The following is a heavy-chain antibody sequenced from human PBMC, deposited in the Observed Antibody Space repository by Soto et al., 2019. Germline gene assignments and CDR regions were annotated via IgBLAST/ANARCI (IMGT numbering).Heavy chain of an antibody. Sequence: EVQLVESGGGLVRPGRSLRLSCSTSGFTFGDYGMTWFRQAPGKGLEWVGLIRRKSYGKTTEYAASATDRFTISRDDSKRIAYLQMNSLNADDTAVYYCTRERWDYGAPTWYFDLWGRGTLVTVSS. CDR1: GFTFGDYG. CDR2: IRRKSYGKTT. V-gene: IGHV3-49*05. CDR3: TRERWDYGAPTWYFDL. D-gene: IGHD4-17*01. J-gene: IGHJ2*01.